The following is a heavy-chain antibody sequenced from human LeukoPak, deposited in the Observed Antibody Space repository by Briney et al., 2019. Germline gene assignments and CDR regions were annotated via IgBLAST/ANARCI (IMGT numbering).Heavy chain of an antibody. Sequence: GESLKISCKGSGYTFTNYWVGWVRQMPGKGLEWMGIIYPSNSDTRYSPSFQGQVTISADKSISTAYLQWSSLKASDTAMYYCARRRGGATTDYWGQGTLVTVSS. CDR3: ARRRGGATTDY. V-gene: IGHV5-51*01. CDR1: GYTFTNYW. CDR2: IYPSNSDT. J-gene: IGHJ4*02. D-gene: IGHD1-26*01.